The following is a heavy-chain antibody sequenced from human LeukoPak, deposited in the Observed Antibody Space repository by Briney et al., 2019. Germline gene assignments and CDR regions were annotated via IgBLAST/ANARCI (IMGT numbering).Heavy chain of an antibody. Sequence: GGSLGLSCAASGLTFSSYAMGWVRLAPGKGLEWVSAISNGGGSTYYADSVRGRFTISRDNSKNTLFLQVNSLRAEDSAVYYCTVSSFSSTWYSWVHWGQGTLVTVSS. J-gene: IGHJ4*02. CDR1: GLTFSSYA. D-gene: IGHD6-13*01. V-gene: IGHV3-23*01. CDR3: TVSSFSSTWYSWVH. CDR2: ISNGGGST.